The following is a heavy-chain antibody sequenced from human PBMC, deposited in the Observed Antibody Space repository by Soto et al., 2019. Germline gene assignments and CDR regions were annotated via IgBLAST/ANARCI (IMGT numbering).Heavy chain of an antibody. Sequence: RGESLKISCKGSGYSFTSYWIGWVRQMPGKGLEWMGIIYPGDSDTRYSPSFQGQVTITADKSISTAYLQWSSLKAADTAMYYCARRYSSSWFDYWGQGTLVTVSS. CDR2: IYPGDSDT. D-gene: IGHD6-13*01. J-gene: IGHJ4*02. V-gene: IGHV5-51*01. CDR1: GYSFTSYW. CDR3: ARRYSSSWFDY.